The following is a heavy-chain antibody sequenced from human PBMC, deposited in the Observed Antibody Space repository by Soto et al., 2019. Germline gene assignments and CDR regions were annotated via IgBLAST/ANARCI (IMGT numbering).Heavy chain of an antibody. CDR3: ARDSVTCGDAMDV. CDR1: GFTFNNYP. J-gene: IGHJ6*02. D-gene: IGHD1-26*01. Sequence: EVQLVESGGGWVQPGGSLRLACGGSGFTFNNYPMNWVRQVPGKELEWVAYISSGSTTIRYADSVKGRFTTLRDHAENSLYLQLNSLRDDDTAVYYCARDSVTCGDAMDVWGQGTAVTVSS. V-gene: IGHV3-48*02. CDR2: ISSGSTTI.